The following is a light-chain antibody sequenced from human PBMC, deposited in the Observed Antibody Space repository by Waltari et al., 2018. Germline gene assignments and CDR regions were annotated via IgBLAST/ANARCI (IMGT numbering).Light chain of an antibody. CDR3: CSHAGSSTVV. CDR1: GSAVGRHNP. V-gene: IGLV2-23*02. J-gene: IGLJ2*01. CDR2: EVS. Sequence: QSALTQPASVSGSPGQSITIPCTGTGSAVGRHNPVSWYQQHPGKAPKLMIYEVSKRPSGVSNRFSGSKSGNTASLTISGLQAEDEADYYCCSHAGSSTVVFGGGTKLTVL.